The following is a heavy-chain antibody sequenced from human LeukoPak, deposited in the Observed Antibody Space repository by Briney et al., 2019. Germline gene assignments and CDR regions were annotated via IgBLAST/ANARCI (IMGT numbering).Heavy chain of an antibody. Sequence: PGGSLRLSCAASGFTFSDHAMSWVRQAPAKGLEWVAGVSYDGNDKYYVDSVKGRFTISRDNSKNTLYVQMNSLRAEDTAVYFCAKDFHCGGDCYSPYYGMDVWGQGTTVTVSS. D-gene: IGHD2-21*02. J-gene: IGHJ6*02. CDR3: AKDFHCGGDCYSPYYGMDV. V-gene: IGHV3-30*18. CDR2: VSYDGNDK. CDR1: GFTFSDHA.